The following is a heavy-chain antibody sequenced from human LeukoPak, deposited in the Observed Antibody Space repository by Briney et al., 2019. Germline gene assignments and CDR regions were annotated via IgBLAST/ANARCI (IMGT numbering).Heavy chain of an antibody. CDR3: SKDLTSDFGGDFDP. J-gene: IGHJ5*02. CDR1: GFTFSSYG. D-gene: IGHD3-10*01. CDR2: IRYDGSNK. V-gene: IGHV3-30*02. Sequence: GGSLRLSCAASGFTFSSYGMHWVRQAPGKGLEWVAFIRYDGSNKYYADSVKGRFTISRDNSKNTVYPQMNSLRAEDTAVYYCSKDLTSDFGGDFDPWGQGTLVTVSS.